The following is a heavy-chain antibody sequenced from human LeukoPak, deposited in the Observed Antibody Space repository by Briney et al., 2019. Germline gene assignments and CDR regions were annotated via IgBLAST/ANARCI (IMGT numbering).Heavy chain of an antibody. CDR3: ARRGYSSGWSSIPNNWFDP. CDR1: GGPISSHY. D-gene: IGHD6-19*01. J-gene: IGHJ5*02. CDR2: IYYSGST. V-gene: IGHV4-59*11. Sequence: PSETLSLTCTVSGGPISSHYWSWIRQPPGKGLEWIGYIYYSGSTNYNPSLKSRVTISVDTSKNQFSLKLSPVTAADTAVYYCARRGYSSGWSSIPNNWFDPWGQGTLVTVSS.